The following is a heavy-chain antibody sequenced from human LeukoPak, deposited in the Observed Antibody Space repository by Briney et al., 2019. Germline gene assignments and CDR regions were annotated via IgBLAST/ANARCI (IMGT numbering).Heavy chain of an antibody. CDR3: AREIDRDDYNRFFDY. J-gene: IGHJ4*02. CDR1: GYSFSTYT. V-gene: IGHV1-3*01. D-gene: IGHD5-24*01. CDR2: INAGNGNT. Sequence: ASVKVSCKASGYSFSTYTMNWVRQAPGQRLEWMGWINAGNGNTKYSQKFQGRVTITRDTSASTAYMEMRSLRSEDTAVYYCAREIDRDDYNRFFDYWGQGTLVTVSS.